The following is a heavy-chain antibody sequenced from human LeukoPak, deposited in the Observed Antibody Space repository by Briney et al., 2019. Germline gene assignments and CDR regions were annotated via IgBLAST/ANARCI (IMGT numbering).Heavy chain of an antibody. J-gene: IGHJ4*02. Sequence: SETLSLTCTVSGGSISSYYWSWIRQPAGKGLEWIGRIYTSGSTNYNPSLKSRVTMSVDTSKNQFSLKLSSVTAADTAVYYCARDLMAGMLPSYFDYWGQGTLVTVSS. V-gene: IGHV4-4*07. D-gene: IGHD6-19*01. CDR1: GGSISSYY. CDR2: IYTSGST. CDR3: ARDLMAGMLPSYFDY.